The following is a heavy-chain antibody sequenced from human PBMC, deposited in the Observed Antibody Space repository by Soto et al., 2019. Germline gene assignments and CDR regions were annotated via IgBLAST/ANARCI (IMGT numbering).Heavy chain of an antibody. Sequence: PSETLSLTXTVSGGSISSSSYYWGWIRQPPGKGLEWIGSIYYSGSTYYNPSLKSRVTISVDTSKNQFSLKLSSVTAADTAVYYCASSNIVAVVSATRQDAFDIWGQGTMVTVSS. D-gene: IGHD2-15*01. CDR3: ASSNIVAVVSATRQDAFDI. CDR1: GGSISSSSYY. J-gene: IGHJ3*02. CDR2: IYYSGST. V-gene: IGHV4-39*01.